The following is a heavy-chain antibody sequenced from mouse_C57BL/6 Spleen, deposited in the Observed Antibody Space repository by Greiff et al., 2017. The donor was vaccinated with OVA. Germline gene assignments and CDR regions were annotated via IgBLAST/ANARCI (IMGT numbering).Heavy chain of an antibody. Sequence: QVQLKQPGAELVKPGASVKLSCKASGYTFTSYWMHWVKQRPGQGLEWIGMIHPNSGSTNYNEKFKSKATLTVDKSSSTAYMQLSSLTSEDSAVYYCAGDYDDGVDYWGQGTSVTVSS. V-gene: IGHV1-64*01. J-gene: IGHJ4*01. CDR1: GYTFTSYW. D-gene: IGHD2-4*01. CDR3: AGDYDDGVDY. CDR2: IHPNSGST.